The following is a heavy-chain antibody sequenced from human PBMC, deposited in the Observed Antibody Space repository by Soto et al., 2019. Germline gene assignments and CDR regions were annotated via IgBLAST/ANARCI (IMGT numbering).Heavy chain of an antibody. CDR2: IYYTGTT. Sequence: SETLSLTCTVSGATISSGGFYWSWIRQRPGKGLEWIGHIYYTGTTSYNQSLNSRVTISLDMSSNQFSLKLRSVTAADTAKYFCARDDSFYGEPGYGMNVWGQGTTVTVSS. CDR3: ARDDSFYGEPGYGMNV. CDR1: GATISSGGFY. D-gene: IGHD4-17*01. J-gene: IGHJ6*02. V-gene: IGHV4-31*03.